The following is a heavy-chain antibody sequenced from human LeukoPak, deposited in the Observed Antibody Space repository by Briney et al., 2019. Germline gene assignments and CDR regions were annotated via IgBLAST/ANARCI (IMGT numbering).Heavy chain of an antibody. CDR2: ISWNSVSI. Sequence: GGSLRLSCAASGFTLDDYVMHWVRQAPGRGLEWVSGISWNSVSIGYADSVKGRFTISRDNAKNSLYLQMNSLRAEDTAVYYCARDERDRGLNWNDAGNYYGMDVWGQGTTVTVSS. CDR3: ARDERDRGLNWNDAGNYYGMDV. CDR1: GFTLDDYV. V-gene: IGHV3-9*01. J-gene: IGHJ6*02. D-gene: IGHD1-1*01.